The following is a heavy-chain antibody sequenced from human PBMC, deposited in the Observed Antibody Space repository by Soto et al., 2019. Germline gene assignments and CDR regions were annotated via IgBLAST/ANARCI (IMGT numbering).Heavy chain of an antibody. Sequence: ASVKVSCKASGYTFTGYYMHWVRQAPGQGLEWMGWINPNSGGTNYAQKFQGWVTMTRDTSISTAYMELSRLRSDDTAVYYCARGSKNDYGDYASFMDAFDIWGQGTMVTVSS. V-gene: IGHV1-2*04. CDR2: INPNSGGT. J-gene: IGHJ3*02. CDR3: ARGSKNDYGDYASFMDAFDI. CDR1: GYTFTGYY. D-gene: IGHD4-17*01.